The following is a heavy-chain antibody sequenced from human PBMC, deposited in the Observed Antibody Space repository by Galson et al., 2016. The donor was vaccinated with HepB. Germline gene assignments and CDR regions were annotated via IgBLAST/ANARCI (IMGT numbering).Heavy chain of an antibody. Sequence: LSLTCTVSGGSISRSRYYWGWFRQPPGKGLEWIGTFYYSGRTYYKPSLKSRVTISVDASKNQFSLKMTSVTAADTAVHYCARGMTTVTTDCWGQGTLVTGSS. V-gene: IGHV4-39*01. CDR2: FYYSGRT. CDR3: ARGMTTVTTDC. CDR1: GGSISRSRYY. D-gene: IGHD4-17*01. J-gene: IGHJ4*02.